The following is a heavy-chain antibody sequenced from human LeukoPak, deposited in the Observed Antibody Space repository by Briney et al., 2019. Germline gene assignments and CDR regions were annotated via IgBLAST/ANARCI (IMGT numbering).Heavy chain of an antibody. Sequence: GGSLRLSCAASGFTFSSYGMHWVRQAPGEGLEWVAVISYDGSNKYYADSVKGRFTISRDNSKNTLYLQMNSLRAEDTAVYYCAKDQGGGYCSSTSCYMDWFDPWGQGTLVTVSS. D-gene: IGHD2-2*02. CDR1: GFTFSSYG. V-gene: IGHV3-30*18. CDR3: AKDQGGGYCSSTSCYMDWFDP. J-gene: IGHJ5*02. CDR2: ISYDGSNK.